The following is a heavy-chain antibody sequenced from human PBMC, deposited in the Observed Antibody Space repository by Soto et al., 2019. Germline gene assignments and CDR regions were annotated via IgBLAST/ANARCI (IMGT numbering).Heavy chain of an antibody. Sequence: TVSGGAISSFYWSWLRQSPEKCLECIGHMYQSGRNTYNPYLKSRVTISLEMSHSNVSLKMIYVTAADTAVYYCARDRGSVDHVWGTYRSRGYFENWGWGTLVTVSS. CDR1: GGAISSFY. CDR3: ARDRGSVDHVWGTYRSRGYFEN. J-gene: IGHJ4*02. V-gene: IGHV4-59*01. D-gene: IGHD3-16*02. CDR2: MYQSGRN.